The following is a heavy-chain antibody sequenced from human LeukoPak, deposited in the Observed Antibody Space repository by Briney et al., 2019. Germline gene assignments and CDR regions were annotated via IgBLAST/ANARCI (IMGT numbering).Heavy chain of an antibody. Sequence: GESLKISCKGSGYSLTSYWLGWVRQMPGKGLEWMGIIYPGDSDTRYSPSFQGQVTISDDKSTSTAYLQWSSLKASDTAMYYCARCYGSGSYYSHFDYWGQGNLVTVSS. CDR1: GYSLTSYW. J-gene: IGHJ4*02. CDR3: ARCYGSGSYYSHFDY. V-gene: IGHV5-51*01. D-gene: IGHD3-10*01. CDR2: IYPGDSDT.